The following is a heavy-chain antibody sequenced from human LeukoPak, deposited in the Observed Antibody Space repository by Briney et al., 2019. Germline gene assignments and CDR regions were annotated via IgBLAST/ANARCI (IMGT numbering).Heavy chain of an antibody. J-gene: IGHJ4*02. CDR2: ISYDGSNK. D-gene: IGHD3-22*01. CDR1: GFTFSSYA. CDR3: AKFKGHYYYDSSGYCDN. Sequence: GGSLRLSCAASGFTFSSYAMHWVRQAPGKGLEWVAVISYDGSNKYYADSVKGRLTISRDNSENTLHLQMSSLRAEDTAVYYCAKFKGHYYYDSSGYCDNWGQGTLVTVSS. V-gene: IGHV3-30-3*01.